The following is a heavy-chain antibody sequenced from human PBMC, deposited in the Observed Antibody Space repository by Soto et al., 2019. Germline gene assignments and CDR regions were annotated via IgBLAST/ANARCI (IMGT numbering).Heavy chain of an antibody. Sequence: QVQLVESGGGVVQPGRSLRLSCAASGFTFSSYAMHWVRQAPGKGLEWVAVISYDGSNKYYADSVKGRFTISRDNSKNTLYLQMNSLRAEDTAVYYCARSSSNIVVDAFDIWGQGTMVTVSS. V-gene: IGHV3-30-3*01. CDR3: ARSSSNIVVDAFDI. J-gene: IGHJ3*02. CDR1: GFTFSSYA. CDR2: ISYDGSNK. D-gene: IGHD2-21*01.